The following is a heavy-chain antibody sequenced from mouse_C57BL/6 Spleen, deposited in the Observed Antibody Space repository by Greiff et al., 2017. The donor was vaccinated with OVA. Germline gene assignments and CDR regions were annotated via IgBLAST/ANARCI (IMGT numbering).Heavy chain of an antibody. Sequence: VQLQQSGAELVRPGASVKLSCKASGYTFTDYYINWVKQRPGQGLEWIARIYPGSGNTYYNEKFKGKATLTAEKSSSTAYMQLSSLTSEDSAVYFCARDYGSAYAMYYWGQGTSVTVSS. CDR2: IYPGSGNT. J-gene: IGHJ4*01. D-gene: IGHD1-1*01. CDR1: GYTFTDYY. CDR3: ARDYGSAYAMYY. V-gene: IGHV1-76*01.